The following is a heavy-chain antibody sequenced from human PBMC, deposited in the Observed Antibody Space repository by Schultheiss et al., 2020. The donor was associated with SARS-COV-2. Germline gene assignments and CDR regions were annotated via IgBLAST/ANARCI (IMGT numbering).Heavy chain of an antibody. J-gene: IGHJ6*02. D-gene: IGHD5-18*01. CDR2: ISYDGSNK. V-gene: IGHV3-30*04. CDR3: AKGGSYGYGYYYYYGMDV. Sequence: GGSLRLSCAASGFTFSSYAMHWVRQAPGKGLEWVAVISYDGSNKYYADSVKGRFTISRDNSKNTLYLQMNSLRAEDTAVYYCAKGGSYGYGYYYYYGMDVWGQGTTVTVSS. CDR1: GFTFSSYA.